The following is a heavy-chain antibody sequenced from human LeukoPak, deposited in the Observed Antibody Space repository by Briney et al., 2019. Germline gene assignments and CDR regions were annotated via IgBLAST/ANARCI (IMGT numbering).Heavy chain of an antibody. CDR1: GYTFTSYG. CDR2: ISAYNGNT. CDR3: ARARGRSLITTIDY. V-gene: IGHV1-18*01. J-gene: IGHJ4*02. Sequence: ASVKVSCKASGYTFTSYGISWVRQAPGQGLEWMGWISAYNGNTNYAQKLQGRVTMTTDTSTSTAYMELRSLRTDDTAVYYCARARGRSLITTIDYWGQGTLVTVSS. D-gene: IGHD3-22*01.